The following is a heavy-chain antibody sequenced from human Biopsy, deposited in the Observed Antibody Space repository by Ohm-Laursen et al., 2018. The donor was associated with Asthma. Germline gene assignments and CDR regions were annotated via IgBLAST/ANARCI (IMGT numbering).Heavy chain of an antibody. CDR3: AAGPYDGTLTGHQYFEY. V-gene: IGHV3-30*19. CDR2: ISIEGRKT. J-gene: IGHJ4*02. D-gene: IGHD3-9*01. Sequence: SLRLSCAASGFSFSNFAIHWVRQAPGKGLEWVAGISIEGRKTIDAEAVRGRFSISRDNLSKTLFLQMTSLTPEDTAVYYCAAGPYDGTLTGHQYFEYWGRGSLITVSS. CDR1: GFSFSNFA.